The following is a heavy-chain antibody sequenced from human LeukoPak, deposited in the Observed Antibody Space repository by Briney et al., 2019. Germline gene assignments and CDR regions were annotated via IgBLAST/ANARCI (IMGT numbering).Heavy chain of an antibody. J-gene: IGHJ5*01. V-gene: IGHV3-23*01. CDR2: ISGTGSGT. CDR3: AKVEGAVYISRGWFDS. D-gene: IGHD3-10*01. Sequence: PGGSLRLSCAASGFTFSSYSMNWVRQAPGKGLKWVSGISGTGSGTYYADSVKGRFTISRDNSKNILYLQMNSLRAEDTAVYYCAKVEGAVYISRGWFDSWSQGTLVTVSS. CDR1: GFTFSSYS.